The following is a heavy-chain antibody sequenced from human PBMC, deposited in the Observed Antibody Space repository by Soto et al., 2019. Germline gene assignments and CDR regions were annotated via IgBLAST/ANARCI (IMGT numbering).Heavy chain of an antibody. J-gene: IGHJ4*02. CDR3: ASPTPYGSGSYPNPGTFDY. V-gene: IGHV4-39*01. CDR1: GGSISSSSYY. Sequence: QLQLQESGPGLVKPSETLSLTCTVSGGSISSSSYYWGWLRQPPGKGLEWIGSIYYSGSTYYNPSRKSRVTISGDTAKNQFSLKLSSVAAADTAVYYCASPTPYGSGSYPNPGTFDYWGQGTLVTVSS. D-gene: IGHD3-10*01. CDR2: IYYSGST.